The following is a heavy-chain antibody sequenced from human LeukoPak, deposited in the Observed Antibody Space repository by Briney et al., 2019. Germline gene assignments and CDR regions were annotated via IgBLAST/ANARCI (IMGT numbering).Heavy chain of an antibody. CDR1: GFTFSNYA. J-gene: IGHJ4*02. CDR3: GAYGDYYF. CDR2: STNGGST. V-gene: IGHV3-64D*06. Sequence: PGGSLRLSCSASGFTFSNYAMHCVRQAPGKGLEYVSASTNGGSTYYADSVKGRFTISRDNSKNTLYLQMSSLGAEDTAVYYCGAYGDYYFWGQGTLVTVSS. D-gene: IGHD4-17*01.